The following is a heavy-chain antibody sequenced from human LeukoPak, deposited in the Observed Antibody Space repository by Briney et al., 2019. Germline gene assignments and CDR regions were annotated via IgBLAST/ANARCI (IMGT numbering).Heavy chain of an antibody. V-gene: IGHV4-30-4*01. CDR2: IYFSGNT. CDR1: GDSISSGDYY. D-gene: IGHD2-2*01. J-gene: IGHJ5*02. Sequence: SETLSLTCTVSGDSISSGDYYWTWIRQPPGKGLEWIGYIYFSGNTYYKPSLKSRVTISLDTSKNRFSLKLDSVTAADTAVYYCAGTPIGSTTGVDPWGQGTLVTVSS. CDR3: AGTPIGSTTGVDP.